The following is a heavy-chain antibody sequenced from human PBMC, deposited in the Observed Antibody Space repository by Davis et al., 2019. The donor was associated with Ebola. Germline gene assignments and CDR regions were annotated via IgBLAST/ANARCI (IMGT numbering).Heavy chain of an antibody. CDR2: IYYSGIT. CDR3: ARMVAWFGELLYQGWFDP. CDR1: GGSIISSSSY. J-gene: IGHJ5*02. D-gene: IGHD3-10*01. V-gene: IGHV4-39*01. Sequence: MPSETLSLTCTVSGGSIISSSSYWGWIRQPPRKGLEWIGSIYYSGITYYNPSLKSRVTISVDTSKNQFSLKLSSVTAADTAVYYCARMVAWFGELLYQGWFDPWGQGTLVTVSS.